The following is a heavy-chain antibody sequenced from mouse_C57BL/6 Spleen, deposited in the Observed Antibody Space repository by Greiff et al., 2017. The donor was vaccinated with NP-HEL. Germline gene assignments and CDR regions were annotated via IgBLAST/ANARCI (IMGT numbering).Heavy chain of an antibody. CDR1: GYTFTSYW. V-gene: IGHV1-69*01. D-gene: IGHD1-1*01. CDR2: IDPSDSYT. Sequence: VQLQQPGAELVMPGASVKLSCKASGYTFTSYWMHWVKQRPGQGLEWIGEIDPSDSYTNYNQKFKGKSTLTVDKSSSTAYMQLSGLTSEDSAVYYCARLDYYGSSPDYWGQGTTLTVSS. CDR3: ARLDYYGSSPDY. J-gene: IGHJ2*01.